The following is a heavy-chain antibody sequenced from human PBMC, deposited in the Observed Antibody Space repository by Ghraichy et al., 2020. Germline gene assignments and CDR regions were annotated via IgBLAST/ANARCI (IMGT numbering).Heavy chain of an antibody. D-gene: IGHD3-3*01. CDR2: ISGSGGST. CDR3: ASTSNYDFWSGYFYFDY. J-gene: IGHJ4*02. CDR1: RFTFSSYA. Sequence: GGSLRLSCAASRFTFSSYAMSWVRQAPGKGLEWVSAISGSGGSTYYADSVKGRLTISRDNSKNTLYLQMNSLRVEDTAVYYCASTSNYDFWSGYFYFDYWGQGTLVTVSS. V-gene: IGHV3-23*01.